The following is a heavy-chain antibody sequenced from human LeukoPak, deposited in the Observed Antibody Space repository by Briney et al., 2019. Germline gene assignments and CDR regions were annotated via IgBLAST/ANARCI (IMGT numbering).Heavy chain of an antibody. CDR1: GYTFTCYY. V-gene: IGHV1-2*02. CDR2: INPNSGGT. CDR3: ARDNSYYDSSGYDY. Sequence: ASVKVSCKASGYTFTCYYMHWVRQAPGQGLEWMGWINPNSGGTNYAQKFQGRVTMSRDTSISTAYMEMSRLRSDDTAVYYCARDNSYYDSSGYDYWGQGTLVTVSS. J-gene: IGHJ4*02. D-gene: IGHD3-22*01.